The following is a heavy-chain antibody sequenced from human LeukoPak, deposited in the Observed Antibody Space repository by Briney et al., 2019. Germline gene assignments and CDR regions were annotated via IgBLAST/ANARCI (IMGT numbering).Heavy chain of an antibody. D-gene: IGHD3-16*01. CDR3: ARADTLGGYYFDN. J-gene: IGHJ4*02. CDR1: GFTFSSYS. CDR2: ISSSSSTI. Sequence: GGSLRLSCAASGFTFSSYSMNWVRQAPGKGLEWVSYISSSSSTIYYADSVKGRFTISRDNTKNSLYLQMNSLRAEDTAVYYCARADTLGGYYFDNWGQGTLVTVSS. V-gene: IGHV3-48*04.